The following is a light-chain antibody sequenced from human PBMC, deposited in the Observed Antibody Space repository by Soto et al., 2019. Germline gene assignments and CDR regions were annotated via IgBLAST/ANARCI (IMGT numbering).Light chain of an antibody. CDR1: QSVSSY. V-gene: IGKV3-11*01. CDR2: DAS. Sequence: EIVLTQSPATLSLSPGERATLSCRASQSVSSYLAWYQQKPGQAPRLLIYDASNRATGIPARFSGSGSGTDFTLTISSLGPEDFAIYYCQRRSNWPPLFGPGTKVDIK. CDR3: QRRSNWPPL. J-gene: IGKJ3*01.